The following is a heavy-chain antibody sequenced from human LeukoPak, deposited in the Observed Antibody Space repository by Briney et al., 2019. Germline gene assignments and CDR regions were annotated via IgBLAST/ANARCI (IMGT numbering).Heavy chain of an antibody. J-gene: IGHJ4*02. CDR3: ARVQVGVVVRGLEVDY. V-gene: IGHV1-2*02. Sequence: ASVKVFCKASGYTFTGYYMHWVRQAPGQGLEWMGWINPNSGGTNYAQKFQGRVTMTRDTSISTAYMELSRLRSDDTAVYYCARVQVGVVVRGLEVDYWGQGTLVTVSS. CDR2: INPNSGGT. CDR1: GYTFTGYY. D-gene: IGHD3-22*01.